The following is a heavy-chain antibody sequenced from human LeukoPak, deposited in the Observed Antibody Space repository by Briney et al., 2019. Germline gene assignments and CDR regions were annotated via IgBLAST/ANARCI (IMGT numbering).Heavy chain of an antibody. J-gene: IGHJ4*02. CDR3: AREPPPTAVAHRRFDY. CDR2: INPSGGST. Sequence: ASVKVSCKASGYTFTSYYMHWVRQAPGQGLEWMGIINPSGGSTSYAQKFQGRVTMTRDTSTSTVYMELSSLRSEDTVVYYCAREPPPTAVAHRRFDYWGQGTLVTVSS. V-gene: IGHV1-46*01. D-gene: IGHD6-19*01. CDR1: GYTFTSYY.